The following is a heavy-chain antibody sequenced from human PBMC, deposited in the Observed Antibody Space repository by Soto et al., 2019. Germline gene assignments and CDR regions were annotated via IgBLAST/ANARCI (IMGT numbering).Heavy chain of an antibody. D-gene: IGHD5-18*01. V-gene: IGHV2-5*02. CDR1: GFSLNTRGVG. Sequence: QITLKESGPTLVKPTQTLTLTCTFSGFSLNTRGVGVGWIRQPPGKALEWLALIYWDDDEGYSPSLGSRLTSTKDTSKSQVVLTMTHMDPVDTATYYCAHRPRGYSYHFDYWGQGTLVTVSS. CDR2: IYWDDDE. J-gene: IGHJ4*02. CDR3: AHRPRGYSYHFDY.